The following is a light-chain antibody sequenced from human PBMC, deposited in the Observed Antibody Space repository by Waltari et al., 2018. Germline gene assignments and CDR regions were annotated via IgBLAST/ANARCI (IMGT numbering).Light chain of an antibody. Sequence: DIVMTQSPDSLALSLGERATINCKSSQSVLYNSNKKNYVAWYQQRPRQPPKLLISWASMREAVVPDRFSGSGSVTDFTLTISSLQAEDVAVYYCQQYYITPWAFGQGTKVEIK. V-gene: IGKV4-1*01. CDR3: QQYYITPWA. CDR1: QSVLYNSNKKNY. J-gene: IGKJ1*01. CDR2: WAS.